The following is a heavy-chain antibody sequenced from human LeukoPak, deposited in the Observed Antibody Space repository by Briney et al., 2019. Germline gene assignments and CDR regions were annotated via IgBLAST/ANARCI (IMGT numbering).Heavy chain of an antibody. CDR2: IKQDGSEK. Sequence: SCKASGGTFSSYAISWVRQAPGKGLEWVANIKQDGSEKYYVDSVKGRFTISRDNAKNSLYLQMNSLRAEDTAVYYCARVVVAATFDPWGQGTLVTVSS. CDR1: GGTFSSYA. J-gene: IGHJ5*02. D-gene: IGHD2-15*01. V-gene: IGHV3-7*01. CDR3: ARVVVAATFDP.